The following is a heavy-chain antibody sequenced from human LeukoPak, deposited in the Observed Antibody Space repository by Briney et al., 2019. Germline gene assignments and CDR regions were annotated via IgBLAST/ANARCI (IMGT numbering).Heavy chain of an antibody. J-gene: IGHJ4*02. V-gene: IGHV3-48*01. CDR2: IGTTSGAI. Sequence: GGSLRLSCAASGFTFSSYGMHWVRQAPGKGLEWVSYIGTTSGAIYYADSVKGRFTISRDSAKNSLYLQMNSLRAEDTAVYYCARFRTWGDKAFDYWGQGTLVTVSS. CDR1: GFTFSSYG. D-gene: IGHD2-21*02. CDR3: ARFRTWGDKAFDY.